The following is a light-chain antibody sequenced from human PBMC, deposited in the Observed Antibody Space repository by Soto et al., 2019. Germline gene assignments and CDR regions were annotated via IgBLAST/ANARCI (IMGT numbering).Light chain of an antibody. CDR1: QSVSSSQ. J-gene: IGKJ1*01. CDR2: DTS. CDR3: QQYGASPWT. Sequence: EVELTQSPGTLSVSPGERATLSCRASQSVSSSQVACHQQKRGQAPRLLIYDTSTIATGIPDRFSGSGSGTDFTLTISSLEPEDVAVYHCQQYGASPWTFGQGTKVEVK. V-gene: IGKV3-20*01.